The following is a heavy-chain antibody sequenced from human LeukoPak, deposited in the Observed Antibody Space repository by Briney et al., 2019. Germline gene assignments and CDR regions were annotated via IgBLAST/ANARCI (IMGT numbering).Heavy chain of an antibody. Sequence: PGGSLRLSCAASGFTFSNYAMSWIRQAPGKGLEWVSYISSSGSTIYYADSVKGRFTISRDNAKNSLYLQMNSLRAEDTAVYYCARCRDGYNTYYFDYWGQGTLVTVSS. CDR2: ISSSGSTI. V-gene: IGHV3-11*01. J-gene: IGHJ4*02. CDR1: GFTFSNYA. D-gene: IGHD5-24*01. CDR3: ARCRDGYNTYYFDY.